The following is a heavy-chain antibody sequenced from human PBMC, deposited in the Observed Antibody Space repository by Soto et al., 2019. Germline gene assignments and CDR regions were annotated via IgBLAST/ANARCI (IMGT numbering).Heavy chain of an antibody. V-gene: IGHV3-20*04. CDR1: GFTFDDYG. J-gene: IGHJ3*02. CDR3: ARGRDYYDRGDAFDI. Sequence: PGESLKISCAASGFTFDDYGMSWVRQAPGKCLEWVSGINWNGGSTGYAVSVKGRFTISRDNAKNSLYLLMNSLRAEDTALYYCARGRDYYDRGDAFDIWGQGTMVTVSS. D-gene: IGHD3-22*01. CDR2: INWNGGST.